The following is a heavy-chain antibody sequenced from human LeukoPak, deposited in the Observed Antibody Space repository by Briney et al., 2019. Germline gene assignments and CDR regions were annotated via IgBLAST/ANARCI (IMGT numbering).Heavy chain of an antibody. Sequence: GGSLRLSGTASGFVFNNYWMHWIRQAPGKGLVWVAFISADGTATKYADSVKGRLTISRDNAKNTLYLQMNSLRVDDTAFYYCARDTGEMFDPWGQGTLVTVSS. V-gene: IGHV3-74*03. CDR1: GFVFNNYW. CDR2: ISADGTAT. CDR3: ARDTGEMFDP. D-gene: IGHD3-16*01. J-gene: IGHJ5*02.